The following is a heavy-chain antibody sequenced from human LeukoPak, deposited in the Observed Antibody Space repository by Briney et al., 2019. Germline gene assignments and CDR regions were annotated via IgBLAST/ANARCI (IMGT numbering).Heavy chain of an antibody. CDR2: IKQDGSDK. V-gene: IGHV3-7*05. D-gene: IGHD5-12*01. CDR3: ASQTSGYSGYSSHY. Sequence: GGSLRLSCAASGFTFSSYWMSWVRQAPGKGLEWVANIKQDGSDKYYVDSVKGRFTMSRDIANNSLHLQMNSLRAVDTAVYYCASQTSGYSGYSSHYWGQGTLVTVSS. J-gene: IGHJ4*02. CDR1: GFTFSSYW.